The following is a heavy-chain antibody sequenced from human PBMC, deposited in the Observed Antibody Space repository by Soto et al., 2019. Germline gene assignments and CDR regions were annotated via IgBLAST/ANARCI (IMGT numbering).Heavy chain of an antibody. CDR3: ARGRGRCSSTSCYSYYYYYGMDL. CDR1: GSSISTDFY. V-gene: IGHV4-38-2*01. D-gene: IGHD2-2*01. CDR2: IYHSGTT. J-gene: IGHJ6*04. Sequence: LSLTCVVSGSSISTDFYWGWIRQAPGKALEWIGSIYHSGTTYYNPSLRSRLTISVDTSNNQFSLKLSSVTAADTAVYYCARGRGRCSSTSCYSYYYYYGMDLWGNGTTVS.